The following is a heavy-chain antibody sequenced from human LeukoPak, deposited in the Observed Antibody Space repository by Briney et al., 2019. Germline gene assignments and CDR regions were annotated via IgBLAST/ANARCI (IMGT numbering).Heavy chain of an antibody. J-gene: IGHJ4*02. Sequence: PSETLSLTCTVSGGSISSYYWSWIRQPPGKGLEWIGYIYYSGSTNYNPSLKSRVTISVDTSKNQFSLKLSSVTAADTAVYYCARGPRYYDILTGYLLRYFDYWGQGTLVTVSS. CDR2: IYYSGST. V-gene: IGHV4-59*01. CDR1: GGSISSYY. D-gene: IGHD3-9*01. CDR3: ARGPRYYDILTGYLLRYFDY.